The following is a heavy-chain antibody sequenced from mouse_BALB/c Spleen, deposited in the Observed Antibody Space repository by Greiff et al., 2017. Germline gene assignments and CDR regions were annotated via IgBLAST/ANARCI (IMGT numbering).Heavy chain of an antibody. CDR3: ARKDYYGSSYYAMDY. CDR1: GFSLTSYG. CDR2: IWAGGST. V-gene: IGHV2-9*02. D-gene: IGHD1-1*01. Sequence: QVQLKESGPGLVAPSQSLSITCTVSGFSLTSYGVHWVRQPPGKGLEWLGVIWAGGSTNYNSALMSRLSISNDNSKSQVFLKMNSLQIDDTAMYYCARKDYYGSSYYAMDYWGQGTSVTVSS. J-gene: IGHJ4*01.